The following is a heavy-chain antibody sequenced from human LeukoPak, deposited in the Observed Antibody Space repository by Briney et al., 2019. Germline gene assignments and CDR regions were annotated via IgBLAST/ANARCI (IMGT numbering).Heavy chain of an antibody. CDR3: ARGADCSSTSCYGGFDY. CDR1: GGTFSSYA. CDR2: IIPILGIT. J-gene: IGHJ4*02. D-gene: IGHD2-2*01. Sequence: SVKVSCKASGGTFSSYAISWVRQAPGQGLEWMGRIIPILGITNYAQKFQGRVTITRDTSASTAYMELSSLRSEDMAVYYCARGADCSSTSCYGGFDYWGQGTLVTVSS. V-gene: IGHV1-69*04.